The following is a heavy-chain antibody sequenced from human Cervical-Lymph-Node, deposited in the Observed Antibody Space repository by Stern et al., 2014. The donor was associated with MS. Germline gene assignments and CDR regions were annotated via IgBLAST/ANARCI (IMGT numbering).Heavy chain of an antibody. CDR2: INAGNGNT. Sequence: QVKLVQSGAEVKKPGASVTVSCKASGYTFTSYAMHWVRQAPGQRLEWMGWINAGNGNTKYSQKFQGRVTITRDTSASTAYMELSSLRSEDTAVYYCARAWAGGWLSYAPGSHYGMDVWGQGTTVTVSS. CDR1: GYTFTSYA. CDR3: ARAWAGGWLSYAPGSHYGMDV. D-gene: IGHD3-3*01. J-gene: IGHJ6*02. V-gene: IGHV1-3*01.